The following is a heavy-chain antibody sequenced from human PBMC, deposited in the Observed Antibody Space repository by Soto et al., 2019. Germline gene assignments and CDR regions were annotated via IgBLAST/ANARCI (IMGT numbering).Heavy chain of an antibody. Sequence: QVQLQESGPGLVKPSQTLSLTCTVSGGSISSGGYYWSWIRQHPGKGLEWFGYIYYSGSTYYHPSLKSRVTIAVDASKNQLSLKLSSVTAADTAVYYCARSGYSYGPNPLLYWGQGTLVTVSS. CDR2: IYYSGST. J-gene: IGHJ4*02. CDR1: GGSISSGGYY. CDR3: ARSGYSYGPNPLLY. V-gene: IGHV4-31*03. D-gene: IGHD5-18*01.